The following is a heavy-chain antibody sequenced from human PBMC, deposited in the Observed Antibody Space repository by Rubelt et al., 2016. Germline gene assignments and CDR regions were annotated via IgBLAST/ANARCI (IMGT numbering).Heavy chain of an antibody. CDR3: ARSVRFLEKASDI. V-gene: IGHV4-34*01. D-gene: IGHD3-3*01. J-gene: IGHJ3*02. CDR1: GGSLSGYY. CDR2: INHSGST. Sequence: QVQLQQWGAGLLKPSETLSLTCAVYGGSLSGYYWIWIRQPPGKGLEWIGEINHSGSTNYNPSLKSRVTISVYLSKNQFSLKLISVAAADTAVYFCARSVRFLEKASDIWGRGTLVTVSS.